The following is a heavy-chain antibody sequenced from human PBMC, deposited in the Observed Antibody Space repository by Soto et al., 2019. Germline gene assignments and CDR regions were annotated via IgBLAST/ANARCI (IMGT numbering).Heavy chain of an antibody. CDR2: IKTDGSST. V-gene: IGHV3-74*01. J-gene: IGHJ1*01. Sequence: EVQLVESGGGLVQPGGSLRLSCAASGFAFSSYWMHWVRQAPGKGLVWVSRIKTDGSSTSYADSVKGRFTISRDNAKNTLYVQMNSLRVEDTAVYYCSTLVVPGVPLSYWGQGTLVTVSS. CDR3: STLVVPGVPLSY. CDR1: GFAFSSYW. D-gene: IGHD2-2*01.